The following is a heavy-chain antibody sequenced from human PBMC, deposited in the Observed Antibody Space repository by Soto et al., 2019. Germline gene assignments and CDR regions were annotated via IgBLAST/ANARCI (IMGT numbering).Heavy chain of an antibody. D-gene: IGHD2-15*01. V-gene: IGHV1-69*01. CDR2: VIPIFGTA. CDR3: ARSQGGSSSLDIYYYYYYGMDV. J-gene: IGHJ6*02. Sequence: QVQLVQSGAEVKKPGSSVKVSCKAPGGTFSSYAISWVRQAPGQGLEWMGGVIPIFGTAKYAQKFQGRVTITADESTGTGYMELSSLRSEDTAVYYCARSQGGSSSLDIYYYYYYGMDVWGQGTTVTVSS. CDR1: GGTFSSYA.